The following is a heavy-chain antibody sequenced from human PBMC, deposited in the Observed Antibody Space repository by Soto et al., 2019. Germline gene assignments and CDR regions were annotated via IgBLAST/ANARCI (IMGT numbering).Heavy chain of an antibody. Sequence: GSLRLSCAASGFTFSSYGMHWVRQAPGKGLEWVAVISYDGSNKYYADSVKGRFTISRDNSKNTLYLQMNSLRAEDTAVYYCAKDTGYSSSWYPKNYYYGMDVWGQGTTVTVS. V-gene: IGHV3-30*18. CDR3: AKDTGYSSSWYPKNYYYGMDV. CDR1: GFTFSSYG. J-gene: IGHJ6*02. D-gene: IGHD6-13*01. CDR2: ISYDGSNK.